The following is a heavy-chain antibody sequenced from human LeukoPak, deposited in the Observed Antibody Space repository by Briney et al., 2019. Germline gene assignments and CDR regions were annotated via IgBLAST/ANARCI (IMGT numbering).Heavy chain of an antibody. Sequence: GGSLRLSCEASGFTFSSYSMNWVRQAPGKGLEWVSSISSSSSYIYYADSVKGRFTISRDNAKNSLYLQMNSLRAEDTAVYYCARDYFGAYYYYMDVWGKGTTVTVSS. V-gene: IGHV3-21*01. D-gene: IGHD3-10*01. CDR3: ARDYFGAYYYYMDV. J-gene: IGHJ6*03. CDR1: GFTFSSYS. CDR2: ISSSSSYI.